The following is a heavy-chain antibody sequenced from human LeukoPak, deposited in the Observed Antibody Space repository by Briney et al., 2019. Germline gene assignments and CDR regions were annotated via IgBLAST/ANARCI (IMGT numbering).Heavy chain of an antibody. V-gene: IGHV4-38-2*02. D-gene: IGHD1-26*01. CDR2: IYHSGST. Sequence: PSETLSLTCTVSGYSISSGYYWGWIRQPPGKGLEWIGSIYHSGSTYYNPSLKSRVTISVDTSKNQFSLKLSSVTAADTAVYYCARGDSGSYYFRLHAFDIWGQGTMVTVSS. CDR1: GYSISSGYY. CDR3: ARGDSGSYYFRLHAFDI. J-gene: IGHJ3*02.